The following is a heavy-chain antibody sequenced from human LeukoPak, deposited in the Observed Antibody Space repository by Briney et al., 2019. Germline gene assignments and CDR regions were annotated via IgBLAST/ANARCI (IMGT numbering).Heavy chain of an antibody. CDR1: GVSISNSDFY. V-gene: IGHV4-39*01. D-gene: IGHD3-3*01. CDR3: ARQVKDFGVVTRFDY. Sequence: PSETPSLTCSVSGVSISNSDFYWGWIRQPPGKGLEWIGSIYYSGSTYYNPSLKSRVTISVDTSKNQFSLKLSSVTAADTAVYYCARQVKDFGVVTRFDYWGQGTLVTVSS. CDR2: IYYSGST. J-gene: IGHJ4*02.